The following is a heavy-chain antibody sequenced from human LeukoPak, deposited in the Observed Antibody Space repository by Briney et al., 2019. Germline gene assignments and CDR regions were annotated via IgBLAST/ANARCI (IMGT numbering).Heavy chain of an antibody. J-gene: IGHJ4*02. V-gene: IGHV3-21*01. Sequence: GGSLRLSCAASGFTFSSYSMNWVRQAPGKGLEWVSSISSSSSHIYYADSVKGRFTISRDNAKNSLYLQMNSLRAEDTAVYYCAREANWKRPFDYWGQGTLVTVSS. D-gene: IGHD1-1*01. CDR2: ISSSSSHI. CDR1: GFTFSSYS. CDR3: AREANWKRPFDY.